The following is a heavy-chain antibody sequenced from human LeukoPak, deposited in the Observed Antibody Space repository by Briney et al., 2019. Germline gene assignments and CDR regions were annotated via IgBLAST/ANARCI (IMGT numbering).Heavy chain of an antibody. CDR1: GDTLTELS. Sequence: ASVKVSCKVSGDTLTELSMHWVRQAPGKGLEWMGGFDPEDGETIYAQKFQGRVTMTEDTSTDTAYMELSSLRSEDTAVYYCARGDGGGYDSRGDYLGQGTLVTVSS. CDR3: ARGDGGGYDSRGDY. D-gene: IGHD5-12*01. CDR2: FDPEDGET. V-gene: IGHV1-24*01. J-gene: IGHJ4*02.